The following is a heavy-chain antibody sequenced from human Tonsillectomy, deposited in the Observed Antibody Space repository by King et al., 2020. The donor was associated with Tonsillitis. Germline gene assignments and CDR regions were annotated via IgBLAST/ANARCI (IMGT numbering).Heavy chain of an antibody. CDR2: IWPDGTKK. D-gene: IGHD2-21*02. J-gene: IGHJ4*01. CDR3: ARDIPSPPVDCGGDCYPLDY. V-gene: IGHV3-33*08. CDR1: GFAFRGFG. Sequence: VQLVESGGGLVQPGRSLRLSCAASGFAFRGFGMHWVRQAPGKGLEWVAVIWPDGTKKNYADSLKGRLTVSRDNSKNTLYLHMTSLRAEDTAVYYCARDIPSPPVDCGGDCYPLDYWGHGTLVTVSS.